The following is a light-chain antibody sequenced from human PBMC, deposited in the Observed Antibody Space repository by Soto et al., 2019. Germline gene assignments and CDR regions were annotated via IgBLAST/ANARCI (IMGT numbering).Light chain of an antibody. CDR2: EVT. V-gene: IGLV2-14*01. J-gene: IGLJ2*01. CDR3: SSFTTSSDLTVL. Sequence: QSVLTQPASVSGSPGQSVTIPCTGTRSDLGGYNYVSWYQQHPGKAPKLILYEVTNRPSGVSDRFSGSKSGNTASLTISGLQAEDGADYFCSSFTTSSDLTVLFGGGTKLTVL. CDR1: RSDLGGYNY.